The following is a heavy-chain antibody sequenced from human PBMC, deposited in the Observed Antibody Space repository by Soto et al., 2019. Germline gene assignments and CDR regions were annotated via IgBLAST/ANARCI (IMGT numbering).Heavy chain of an antibody. D-gene: IGHD2-15*01. Sequence: QVQLVQSGAEVKKPGASVKVSCKASGYTFTSYGISWVRQAPGQGLEWMGWISAYNGNTNYAQKLQGRVTMTTDTSTSTADMELRSLRSDDTAVYYCAASLGYCSGGSCPTVFWGQGTLVTVSS. J-gene: IGHJ4*02. CDR3: AASLGYCSGGSCPTVF. CDR1: GYTFTSYG. CDR2: ISAYNGNT. V-gene: IGHV1-18*01.